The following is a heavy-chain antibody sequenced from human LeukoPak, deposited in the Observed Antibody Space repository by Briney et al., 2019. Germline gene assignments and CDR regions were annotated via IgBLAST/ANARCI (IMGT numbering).Heavy chain of an antibody. CDR3: ARETYSSGWYGGVNWFDP. V-gene: IGHV3-21*01. D-gene: IGHD6-19*01. J-gene: IGHJ5*02. CDR2: ISSSSSYI. Sequence: GGSLRLSCAASGFTFSSYSMTWVRQAPGKGLEWVSSISSSSSYIYYADSVKGRFTISRDNAKNSLYLQMNSLRAEDTAVYYCARETYSSGWYGGVNWFDPWGQGTLVTVSS. CDR1: GFTFSSYS.